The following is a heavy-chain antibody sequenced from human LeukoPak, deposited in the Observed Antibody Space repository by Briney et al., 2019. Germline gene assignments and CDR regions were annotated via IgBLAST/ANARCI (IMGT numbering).Heavy chain of an antibody. J-gene: IGHJ4*02. V-gene: IGHV3-48*04. D-gene: IGHD2-15*01. CDR3: ARGGGMVAAKN. Sequence: GGSLRLSCAASGFTFSTYAMSWVRQAPGKGLEWVSFISGSLSTMYFADSVKGRFTISRDNAKNSLYLQMNSLRAEDTAVYYCARGGGMVAAKNWGQGTLVTVSS. CDR2: ISGSLSTM. CDR1: GFTFSTYA.